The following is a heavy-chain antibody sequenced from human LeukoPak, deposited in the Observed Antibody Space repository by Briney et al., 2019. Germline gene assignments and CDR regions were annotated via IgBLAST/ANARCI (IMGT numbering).Heavy chain of an antibody. CDR1: GNYW. Sequence: GGSLRLSCAASGNYWMHWVRQAPGQGLVWVSHINSDGSWTSYADSVKGRFTISKDNAKNTVYLQMNSLRAEDTAVYYCAKWKYSNSGIDDYWGQGTLVTVSS. CDR2: INSDGSWT. D-gene: IGHD6-6*01. V-gene: IGHV3-74*01. J-gene: IGHJ4*02. CDR3: AKWKYSNSGIDDY.